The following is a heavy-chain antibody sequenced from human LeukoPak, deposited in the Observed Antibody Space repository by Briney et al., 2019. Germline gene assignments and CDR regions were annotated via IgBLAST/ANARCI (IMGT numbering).Heavy chain of an antibody. D-gene: IGHD3-10*01. CDR3: AKPGVLLWFGEPNYYFDY. CDR1: GFTFSSYA. J-gene: IGHJ4*02. Sequence: GGSLRLSCAASGFTFSSYAMNWVRQAPGEGLEWVSAIDSGGDTYSADSVKGRFTISRDNSKNTLYLQMNSLRAEDTAVYYCAKPGVLLWFGEPNYYFDYWGQGTLVTVSS. V-gene: IGHV3-23*01. CDR2: IDSGGDT.